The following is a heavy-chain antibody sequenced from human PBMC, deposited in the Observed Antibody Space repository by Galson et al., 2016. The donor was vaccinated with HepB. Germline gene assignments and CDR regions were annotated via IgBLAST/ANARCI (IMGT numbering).Heavy chain of an antibody. Sequence: SLRLPCAASGFTFGHHAMHWVRQAPGKGLEWVAGITWNSGSIGYVGSGKGRFTISRDNGKNSVYLEMNSLRAEDTALYYCAIDNSDYGDYRLYGMDVWGQGTTVIVSS. CDR1: GFTFGHHA. V-gene: IGHV3-9*01. D-gene: IGHD4-17*01. J-gene: IGHJ6*02. CDR2: ITWNSGSI. CDR3: AIDNSDYGDYRLYGMDV.